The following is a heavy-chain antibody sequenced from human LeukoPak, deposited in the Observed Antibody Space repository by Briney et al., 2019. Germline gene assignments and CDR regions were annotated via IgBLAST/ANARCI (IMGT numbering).Heavy chain of an antibody. CDR1: GGSISSGDYY. D-gene: IGHD3-22*01. J-gene: IGHJ5*02. Sequence: SQTLSLTCTVSGGSISSGDYYWRWIRQPPGKGLEWIGYIYYSGSTYYNPSLKSRVTISVDTSKNQFSLKLSSVTAADTAVYYCARVNYFDSGGYYWWFDPWGQGTLVTVSP. CDR3: ARVNYFDSGGYYWWFDP. CDR2: IYYSGST. V-gene: IGHV4-30-4*01.